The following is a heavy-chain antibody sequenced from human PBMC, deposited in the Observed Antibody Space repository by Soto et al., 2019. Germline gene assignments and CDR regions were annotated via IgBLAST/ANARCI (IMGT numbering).Heavy chain of an antibody. CDR1: GFNFQNYD. Sequence: EVPLLESGGGLVQPGGSLRLSCAGSGFNFQNYDMSWVRQAPGKGLEWVSGISRGGDDTYYADSVKGRFITSRDNSKNTLYLQIHSLRADDTRLLYCAFSGGWMDALDIWGQGTRVTVST. CDR3: AFSGGWMDALDI. V-gene: IGHV3-23*01. CDR2: ISRGGDDT. J-gene: IGHJ3*02. D-gene: IGHD6-19*01.